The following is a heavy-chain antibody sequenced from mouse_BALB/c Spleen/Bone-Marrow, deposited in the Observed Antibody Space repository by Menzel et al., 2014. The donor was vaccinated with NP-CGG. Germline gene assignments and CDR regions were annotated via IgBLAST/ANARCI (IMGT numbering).Heavy chain of an antibody. CDR1: GYAFTNYL. CDR3: EIYWGDY. J-gene: IGHJ2*01. V-gene: IGHV1-54*01. D-gene: IGHD4-1*01. CDR2: INPGSGGT. Sequence: VKLQESGAALVRPGTSVKVSCKASGYAFTNYLIDWVKQRPGQGLEWIGVINPGSGGTTYNEKFKGRTTLTADKSSNTVYMQLSSLAADLYAVYFCEIYWGDYWGQGSTRTGAS.